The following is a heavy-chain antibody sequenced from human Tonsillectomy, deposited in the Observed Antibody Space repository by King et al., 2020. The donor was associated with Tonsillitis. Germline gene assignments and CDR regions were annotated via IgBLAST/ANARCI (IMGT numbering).Heavy chain of an antibody. J-gene: IGHJ4*02. V-gene: IGHV5-51*01. D-gene: IGHD6-19*01. Sequence: VQLVESGAEVKKPGESLIISCKTSGYSFSYYWIGWVRQMPGKGLEWMGIIYPGDSETRYSPSFQGQVTISADKSTSTAYLQWSSLKASDTAMYYCARPRAQPPEQWLALLGVSFDYWGQGTLVTASA. CDR3: ARPRAQPPEQWLALLGVSFDY. CDR2: IYPGDSET. CDR1: GYSFSYYW.